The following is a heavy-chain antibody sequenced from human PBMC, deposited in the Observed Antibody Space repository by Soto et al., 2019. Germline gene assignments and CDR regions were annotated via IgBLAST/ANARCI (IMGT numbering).Heavy chain of an antibody. Sequence: QVQLVESGGGVVQPGRSLRLSCAASGFSFSSCAMHWVRQAPGKGLEWVAVMSNDGSYEDYAESVKGRFTISRDNSKNTVYLQMHSLRPEDTAVYYCAKDLYSSSWYSAPYYWGQGTLVTVSS. CDR2: MSNDGSYE. V-gene: IGHV3-30*18. CDR1: GFSFSSCA. D-gene: IGHD6-13*01. J-gene: IGHJ4*02. CDR3: AKDLYSSSWYSAPYY.